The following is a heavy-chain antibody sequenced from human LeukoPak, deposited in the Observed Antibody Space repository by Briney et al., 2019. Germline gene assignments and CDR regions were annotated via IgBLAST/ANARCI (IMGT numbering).Heavy chain of an antibody. J-gene: IGHJ6*02. V-gene: IGHV3-23*01. Sequence: GGSLSLSCAASGFTFSSYAMSWVRQAPGKGLEWVSTISGSGGTTYYADSVKGRFTISRDNSKNTLYLQMNSLRAEDTAVYYCAKDAAWSRSGYIYSGLDVWGQGTTVTVSS. CDR3: AKDAAWSRSGYIYSGLDV. CDR1: GFTFSSYA. D-gene: IGHD3-3*01. CDR2: ISGSGGTT.